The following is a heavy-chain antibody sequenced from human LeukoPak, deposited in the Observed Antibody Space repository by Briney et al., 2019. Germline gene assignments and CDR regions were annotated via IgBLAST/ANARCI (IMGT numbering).Heavy chain of an antibody. CDR3: ASYLGVEITMIVVDPTPLDY. Sequence: GRSLRLSWAASGFTFSSYAMHWVRQAPGKGLEWVAVISYDGSNKYYADSVKGRFTISRDNSKNTLYLQVNSLRAEDTAVYYCASYLGVEITMIVVDPTPLDYWGQGTLVTVSS. J-gene: IGHJ4*02. CDR2: ISYDGSNK. CDR1: GFTFSSYA. V-gene: IGHV3-30-3*01. D-gene: IGHD3-22*01.